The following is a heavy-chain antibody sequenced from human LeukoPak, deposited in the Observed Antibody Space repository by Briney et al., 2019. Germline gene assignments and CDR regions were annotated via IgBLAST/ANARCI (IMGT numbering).Heavy chain of an antibody. Sequence: SQTLSLTCAISGDSVSSDGSAWNWFRQSPSRGLEWLGRTYYRSRWYYDYAVSVKSRITINPDTSKNQFSLQLNSVTPEDTAVYYCARGDHFEYWGQGTLVTVSS. J-gene: IGHJ4*02. CDR1: GDSVSSDGSA. CDR3: ARGDHFEY. CDR2: TYYRSRWYY. V-gene: IGHV6-1*01.